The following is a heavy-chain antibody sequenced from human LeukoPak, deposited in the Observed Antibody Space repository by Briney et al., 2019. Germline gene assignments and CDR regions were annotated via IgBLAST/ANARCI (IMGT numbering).Heavy chain of an antibody. CDR2: IYSGGST. J-gene: IGHJ4*02. V-gene: IGHV3-53*01. CDR3: ATLGPTEYFVY. Sequence: GGSLRLSCAASGFAISTNYMSWVRQAPGKGLEWVSAIYSGGSTYYADSVKGRFTISRDNSKSTLYLQMNSLRAEDTAVYYCATLGPTEYFVYWGQGTLVTVSS. CDR1: GFAISTNY. D-gene: IGHD4-11*01.